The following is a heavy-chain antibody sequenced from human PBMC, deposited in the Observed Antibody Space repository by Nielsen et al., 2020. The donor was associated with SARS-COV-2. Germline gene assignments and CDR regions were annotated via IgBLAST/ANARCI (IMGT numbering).Heavy chain of an antibody. CDR3: ARNHGGNSYDY. CDR2: ISYDGSNK. D-gene: IGHD4-23*01. CDR1: GFTFSSYG. Sequence: GGSLRLSCAASGFTFSSYGMYWVRQAPGKGLEWVAVISYDGSNKYYADSVKGRFTISRDNSKNTLYLQMNSLRAEDTAVYYCARNHGGNSYDYWGQGTLVTVSS. V-gene: IGHV3-30*03. J-gene: IGHJ4*02.